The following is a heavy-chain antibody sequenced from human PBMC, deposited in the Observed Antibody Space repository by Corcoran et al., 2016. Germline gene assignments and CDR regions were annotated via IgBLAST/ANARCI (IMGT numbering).Heavy chain of an antibody. D-gene: IGHD4-17*01. V-gene: IGHV3-15*07. J-gene: IGHJ4*02. CDR1: GFTFSNAW. CDR3: TNYAPRVSGGQYYFEY. Sequence: EVQLVESGGDLVKPGGSLGLSCAASGFTFSNAWMNWVRQAPGKGLEWVGRIKSKADGETIEYAAPVKGRFTISRDDSKNTLYLQMNSLKAEDKAVYYCTNYAPRVSGGQYYFEYWGQGTLVTVSS. CDR2: IKSKADGETI.